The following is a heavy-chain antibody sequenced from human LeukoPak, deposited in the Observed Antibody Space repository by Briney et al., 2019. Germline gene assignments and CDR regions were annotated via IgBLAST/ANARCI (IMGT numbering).Heavy chain of an antibody. D-gene: IGHD3-3*01. CDR2: INSDGSIT. CDR1: GFTFTTYW. CDR3: AKDHYWSIDY. J-gene: IGHJ4*02. V-gene: IGHV3-74*01. Sequence: GGSLRLSCAASGFTFTTYWMHWVRQAPGKGLVWVSHINSDGSITSYADSVKGRFTISRDNAKNTLYLQMNSLRAEDTGVYYCAKDHYWSIDYWGRGTLVTVSS.